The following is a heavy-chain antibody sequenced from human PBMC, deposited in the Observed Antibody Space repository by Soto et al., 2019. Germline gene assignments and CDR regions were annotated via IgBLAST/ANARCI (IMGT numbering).Heavy chain of an antibody. CDR1: GGSISSSSYY. V-gene: IGHV4-39*01. Sequence: SETLSLTCTVSGGSISSSSYYWGWIRQPPGKGLEWIGSIYYSGSTYYNPSLKSRVTISVDTSKNQFSLKLSSVTAADTAVYYCARVLMVYAIRPSFDYWGQGTLVTVSS. J-gene: IGHJ4*02. CDR3: ARVLMVYAIRPSFDY. D-gene: IGHD2-8*01. CDR2: IYYSGST.